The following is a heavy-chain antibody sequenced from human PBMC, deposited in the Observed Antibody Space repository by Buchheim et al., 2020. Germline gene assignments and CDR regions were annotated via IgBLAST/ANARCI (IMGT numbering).Heavy chain of an antibody. CDR2: VNAGGSEI. CDR1: GFTFGNYV. V-gene: IGHV3-23*01. Sequence: VQLLESGGGSVQPGGSLRLSCVGSGFTFGNYVMTWVRQAPGKGLEWVSAVNAGGSEIFYADSVRGRFTISRDNSKNTLSLEMNSLRVDDTAVYFCAKPSFMITFGGAYSSWGQGT. J-gene: IGHJ4*02. CDR3: AKPSFMITFGGAYSS. D-gene: IGHD3-16*01.